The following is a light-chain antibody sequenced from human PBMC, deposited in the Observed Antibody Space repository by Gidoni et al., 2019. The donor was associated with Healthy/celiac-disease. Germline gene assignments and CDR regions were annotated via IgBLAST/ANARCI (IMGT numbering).Light chain of an antibody. CDR1: SSNIGAGDD. J-gene: IGLJ3*02. CDR2: GNS. V-gene: IGLV1-40*01. CDR3: QSYDSSLSGCV. Sequence: QSVLTQPLSVSGAPGQRVTISCTGSSSNIGAGDDVPWYQQLPGPAPKLLIYGNSTRPSRVPDRFSCSKSGTSAPLASTGLQAEDEAYYCCQSYDSSLSGCVFGGGTKLTVL.